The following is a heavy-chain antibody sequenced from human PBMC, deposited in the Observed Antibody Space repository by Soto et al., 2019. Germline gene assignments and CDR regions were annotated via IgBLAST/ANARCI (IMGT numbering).Heavy chain of an antibody. J-gene: IGHJ4*02. D-gene: IGHD1-26*01. Sequence: GSLRLSCAASGFTFSSYAMHWVRQAPGKGLEWVAVISYDGSNKYYADSVKGRFTISRDNSKNTLYLQMNSLRAEDTAVYYCARDTGSYYGRFDYWGQGTLVTVSS. V-gene: IGHV3-30-3*01. CDR1: GFTFSSYA. CDR2: ISYDGSNK. CDR3: ARDTGSYYGRFDY.